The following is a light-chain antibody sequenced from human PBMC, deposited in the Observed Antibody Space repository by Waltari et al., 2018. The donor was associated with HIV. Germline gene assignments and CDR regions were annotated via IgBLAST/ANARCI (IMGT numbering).Light chain of an antibody. CDR1: QSVSSN. Sequence: EIIMTQSPATLSVSPGERATLSCRASQSVSSNLAWYQQKPGQAPRLLIYGASIRATGITARFSGSGSGTEFTLTISILQSEDFATYYCQEYNKWPQTFGQGTKLEIK. CDR2: GAS. J-gene: IGKJ2*01. V-gene: IGKV3D-15*03. CDR3: QEYNKWPQT.